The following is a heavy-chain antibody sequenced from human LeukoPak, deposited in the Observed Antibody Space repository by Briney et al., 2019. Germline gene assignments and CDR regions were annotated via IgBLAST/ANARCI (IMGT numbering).Heavy chain of an antibody. V-gene: IGHV1-69*13. CDR2: IIPIFGTA. D-gene: IGHD1-26*01. CDR3: ARGSIVGATTPPYYYYYIDV. J-gene: IGHJ6*03. CDR1: GHTFTDYY. Sequence: SVKVSCKASGHTFTDYYMHWVRQAPGQGLEWMGGIIPIFGTANYAQKFQGRVTITADESTSTAYTELSSLRSEDTAVYYCARGSIVGATTPPYYYYYIDVWGKGTTVTISS.